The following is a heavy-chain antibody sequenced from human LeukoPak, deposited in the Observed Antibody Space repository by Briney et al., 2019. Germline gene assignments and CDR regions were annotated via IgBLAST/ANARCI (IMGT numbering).Heavy chain of an antibody. CDR2: MYYSGST. D-gene: IGHD5-24*01. J-gene: IGHJ3*02. CDR3: ARSRDVYNGHALDI. CDR1: SGSISSYY. V-gene: IGHV4-59*01. Sequence: SETLSLTCTVSSGSISSYYWSWIRQPPGKGLEWIGYMYYSGSTHYNPSLKSRVTMSVDTSKKQFSLRLTSVTAADAAVYYCARSRDVYNGHALDIWGQGTMVTVSS.